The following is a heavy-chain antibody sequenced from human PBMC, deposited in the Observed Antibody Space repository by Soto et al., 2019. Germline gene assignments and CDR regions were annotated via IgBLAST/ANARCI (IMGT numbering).Heavy chain of an antibody. D-gene: IGHD2-8*01. J-gene: IGHJ6*02. CDR1: GYSFTDYH. CDR2: INPKSGGT. V-gene: IGHV1-2*04. CDR3: ARGDSTDCSNGVCSFFYNHDMDV. Sequence: ASVKVPCKASGYSFTDYHIHWVRQAPGQGLEWPGRINPKSGGTSTAQKFQGWVTMTTDTSISTASMELTRLTSDDTAIYYCARGDSTDCSNGVCSFFYNHDMDVWGQGTTVTVSS.